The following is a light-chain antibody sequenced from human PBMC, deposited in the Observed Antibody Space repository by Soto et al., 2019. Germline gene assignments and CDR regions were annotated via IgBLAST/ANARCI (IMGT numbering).Light chain of an antibody. Sequence: QAVVTQPPSASGTPGQRVTISCSGSSSNIGSNTVDWYQQPPGTAPKLLIYNNNQRPSGVPVRFSGSKSGTSASLAISGLQSEDEADYYCATWDDRLNGYVFGTGTKLTVL. CDR3: ATWDDRLNGYV. V-gene: IGLV1-44*01. J-gene: IGLJ1*01. CDR2: NNN. CDR1: SSNIGSNT.